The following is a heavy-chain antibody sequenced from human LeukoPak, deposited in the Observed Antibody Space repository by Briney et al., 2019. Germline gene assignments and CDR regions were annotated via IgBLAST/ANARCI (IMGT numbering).Heavy chain of an antibody. CDR2: ISSSSSYI. CDR1: GFTFSSYS. D-gene: IGHD6-19*01. J-gene: IGHJ4*02. CDR3: AGDKGSGWTFDY. V-gene: IGHV3-21*01. Sequence: GRSLRLSCAASGFTFSSYSMNWVRQAPGKGLEWVSSISSSSSYIYYAYSVKGRFTIYRDNAKNSLYLQMNSLRAEDTAVYYCAGDKGSGWTFDYWGQGTLVTVSS.